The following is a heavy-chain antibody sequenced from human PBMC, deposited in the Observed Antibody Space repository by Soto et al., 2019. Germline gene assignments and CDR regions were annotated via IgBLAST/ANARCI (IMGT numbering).Heavy chain of an antibody. J-gene: IGHJ3*02. Sequence: SVKVSFKASGYTFTGYYMQWVRQAPGQGLEWMGGIIPIFGTANYAQKFQGRVTITADESTSTAYMELGSLRSEDTAVYYCARGRSLGGEPGAFDIWGQGTMVTVSS. D-gene: IGHD2-21*01. V-gene: IGHV1-69*13. CDR1: GYTFTGYY. CDR3: ARGRSLGGEPGAFDI. CDR2: IIPIFGTA.